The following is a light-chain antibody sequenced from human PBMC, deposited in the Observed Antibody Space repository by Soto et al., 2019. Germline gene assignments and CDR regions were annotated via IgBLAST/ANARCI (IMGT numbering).Light chain of an antibody. CDR3: SSYAASNNFYFV. CDR1: SSDVGGYNY. J-gene: IGLJ3*02. Sequence: QSALTQPPSASGSLGHSFTIPCTGTSSDVGGYNYVSWYQQYPGRAPKLMIYEVTKRPSGVPDRFSGSKSGNTASLTVSGLQAEDEADYYCSSYAASNNFYFVFGGGTKLTVL. CDR2: EVT. V-gene: IGLV2-8*01.